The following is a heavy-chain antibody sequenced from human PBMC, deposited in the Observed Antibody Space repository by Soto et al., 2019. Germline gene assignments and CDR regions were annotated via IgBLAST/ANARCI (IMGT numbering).Heavy chain of an antibody. D-gene: IGHD4-4*01. J-gene: IGHJ6*02. CDR3: AKEGPTPGGHYYYYGMDV. CDR1: GFTFSSYA. CDR2: ISGSGGST. Sequence: HPGGSLRLSCAASGFTFSSYAMSWVRQAPGKGLEWVSAISGSGGSTYYADSVKGRFTISRDNSKNTLYLQMNSLRAEDTAVYYCAKEGPTPGGHYYYYGMDVWGQGTTVTVSS. V-gene: IGHV3-23*01.